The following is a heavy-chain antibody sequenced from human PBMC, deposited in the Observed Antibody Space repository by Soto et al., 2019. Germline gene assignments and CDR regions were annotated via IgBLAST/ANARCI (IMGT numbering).Heavy chain of an antibody. V-gene: IGHV3-64*01. Sequence: RISFAAPGFTFSDYYMSWIRPAPGEGLGNVLANNSKLGSTYYANPVKGRITLSRDQSKNTPDFPKGSPRAEDMAVDYCARDRGQHYYDSSGYYPYWGQGTLVTVSS. D-gene: IGHD3-22*01. CDR1: GFTFSDYY. CDR3: ARDRGQHYYDSSGYYPY. CDR2: NNSKLGST. J-gene: IGHJ4*02.